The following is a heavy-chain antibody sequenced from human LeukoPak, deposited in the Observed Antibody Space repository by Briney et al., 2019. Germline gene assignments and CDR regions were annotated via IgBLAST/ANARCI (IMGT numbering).Heavy chain of an antibody. CDR2: INHSGST. V-gene: IGHV4-34*01. J-gene: IGHJ4*02. D-gene: IGHD6-13*01. CDR1: GGSFSGNY. Sequence: PSETLSLTCAVYGGSFSGNYWSWLRPAQGKGLEWVGEINHSGSTNSNPYLNSRVTISVDTSQKQCSLKLSSVTAAYTAVYYCAILKAAAGSGYWGQGTLVTVSS. CDR3: AILKAAAGSGY.